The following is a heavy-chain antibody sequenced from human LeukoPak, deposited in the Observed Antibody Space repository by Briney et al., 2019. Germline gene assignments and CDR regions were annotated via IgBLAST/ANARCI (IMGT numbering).Heavy chain of an antibody. CDR1: GFTFGDYA. J-gene: IGHJ4*02. V-gene: IGHV3-49*03. Sequence: LAGGSLRLSCTASGFTFGDYAMSWFRQAPGKGLEGVGFIRSKAYGGTTEYAASVKGRFTISRDDSKSIAYLQMNSLKTEDTAVYYCTRAYYDSSGVIPRKRTIPSRLPDYWGQGTLVTVSS. D-gene: IGHD3-22*01. CDR2: IRSKAYGGTT. CDR3: TRAYYDSSGVIPRKRTIPSRLPDY.